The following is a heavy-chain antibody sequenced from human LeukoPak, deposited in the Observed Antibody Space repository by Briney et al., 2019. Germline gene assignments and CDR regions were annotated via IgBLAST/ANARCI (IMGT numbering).Heavy chain of an antibody. V-gene: IGHV3-53*01. CDR3: AIAQSWDELFDS. CDR2: ISINTDT. Sequence: PGGSLTLSCAASGIAVIGNYMSWVRQPPGKGLEWVSFISINTDTFYAESVRGRFTISRDSSKNTLFLQMNSLRDEDSAVYYCAIAQSWDELFDSWGQGTLVTVSS. CDR1: GIAVIGNY. D-gene: IGHD1-26*01. J-gene: IGHJ4*02.